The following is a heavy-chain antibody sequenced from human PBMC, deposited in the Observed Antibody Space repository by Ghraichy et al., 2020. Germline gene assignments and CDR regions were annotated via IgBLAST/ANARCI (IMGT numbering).Heavy chain of an antibody. CDR1: GFSFSSYW. J-gene: IGHJ4*02. CDR3: VRDYEPY. V-gene: IGHV3-7*03. Sequence: GGSPRLSCAASGFSFSSYWMSWVRQAPGKGLEWVANIKQDGSEKYYVDSVKGRFTISRDNAKKSLYLQMNSLRVEDTAVYYCVRDYEPYWGQGTLVTVSS. CDR2: IKQDGSEK. D-gene: IGHD1-14*01.